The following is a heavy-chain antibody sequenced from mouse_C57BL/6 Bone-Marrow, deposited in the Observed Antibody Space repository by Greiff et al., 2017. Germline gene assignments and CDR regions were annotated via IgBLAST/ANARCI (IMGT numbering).Heavy chain of an antibody. J-gene: IGHJ4*01. V-gene: IGHV1-7*01. CDR2: INPSSGYT. Sequence: VQLQQSGAELAKPGASVKLSCKASGYTFTSYWMHWVKQRPGQGLEWIGYINPSSGYTKYNQKFKDKATLTAYKSSSTAYMQLSSLTYEDSAVYYGARGFPYAMDYWGQGTSVTVSS. CDR3: ARGFPYAMDY. CDR1: GYTFTSYW.